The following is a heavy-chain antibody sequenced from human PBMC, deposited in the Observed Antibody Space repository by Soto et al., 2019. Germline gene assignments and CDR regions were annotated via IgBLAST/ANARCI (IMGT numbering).Heavy chain of an antibody. Sequence: ASVKVSCKASGGTFSSYAISWVRQAPGQGLEWMGGIIPIFGTANYAQKFQGRVTITADESTSTAYMELSSLRSEDTAVYYCAGTPGGNYYYYYGMDVWGQGTTVTVSS. V-gene: IGHV1-69*13. CDR1: GGTFSSYA. D-gene: IGHD3-16*01. J-gene: IGHJ6*02. CDR2: IIPIFGTA. CDR3: AGTPGGNYYYYYGMDV.